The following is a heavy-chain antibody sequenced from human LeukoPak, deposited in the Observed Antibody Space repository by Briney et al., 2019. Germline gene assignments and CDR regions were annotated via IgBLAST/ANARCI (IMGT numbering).Heavy chain of an antibody. J-gene: IGHJ4*02. CDR3: ARGEEHGSGTVQFDY. V-gene: IGHV4-4*02. D-gene: IGHD3-10*01. CDR2: VFHGGST. Sequence: SETLSLTCAVSGGSISSSNWWSWVRQPPGKGLEWIGEVFHGGSTNFNPSLKSRVTISVDRSKNQFPLRLSSVTAADTAVYFCARGEEHGSGTVQFDYWGQGTLVTVFS. CDR1: GGSISSSNW.